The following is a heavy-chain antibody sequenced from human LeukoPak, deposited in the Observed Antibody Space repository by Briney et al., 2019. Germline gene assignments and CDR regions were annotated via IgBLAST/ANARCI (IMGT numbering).Heavy chain of an antibody. CDR2: ISSSGSTI. V-gene: IGHV3-11*01. Sequence: GGSLRLSCAASGFTFSDYYMSWIRQAPGKGLEWVSYISSSGSTIYYADSVKGRLTISRDNAKNSLYLQMNSLRAEDTAVYYCARDKDDYGSGNHWLDPWGQGTLVTVSS. CDR1: GFTFSDYY. CDR3: ARDKDDYGSGNHWLDP. D-gene: IGHD3-10*01. J-gene: IGHJ5*02.